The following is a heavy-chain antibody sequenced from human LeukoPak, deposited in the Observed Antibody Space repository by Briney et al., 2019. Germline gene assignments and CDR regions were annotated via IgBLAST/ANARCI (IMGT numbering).Heavy chain of an antibody. D-gene: IGHD2-2*01. CDR3: VRPKHSSISWLHYGMDV. Sequence: GGSLRLSCAASGFTVSSSHLTWVRQAPGKGLEWVSLIYSDGRTYYADSVRGRFTISRDNSKNTPYLQMNSLRVGDTAVFYCVRPKHSSISWLHYGMDVWGQGTTVIVSS. V-gene: IGHV3-66*04. CDR1: GFTVSSSH. J-gene: IGHJ6*02. CDR2: IYSDGRT.